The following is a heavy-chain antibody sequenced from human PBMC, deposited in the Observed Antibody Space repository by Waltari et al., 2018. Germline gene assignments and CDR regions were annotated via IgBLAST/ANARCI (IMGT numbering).Heavy chain of an antibody. D-gene: IGHD7-27*01. CDR3: ARHELGISQYYYNMYV. CDR1: GGSFGGYG. V-gene: IGHV1-69*12. J-gene: IGHJ6*03. Sequence: VQLVQSGGEVKTPGSSVKVSCKASGGSFGGYGISWVRQAPGQGIEWMGVIIPMFGIPYFSQKFQDRLTITADESTNTAYMELSSLTSEDTAIYYCARHELGISQYYYNMYVWGQGTTVTISS. CDR2: IIPMFGIP.